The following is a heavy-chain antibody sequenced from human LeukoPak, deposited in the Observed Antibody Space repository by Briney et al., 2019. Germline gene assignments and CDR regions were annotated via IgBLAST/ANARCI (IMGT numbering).Heavy chain of an antibody. CDR2: ISYDGSHK. Sequence: RSGGSLRLSCEASGFTFNHYGMHWVRQAPGGGLEWMAGISYDGSHKNYVDSVKGRFTISRENSKNTLYLHVNSLRAEDTAVYYCAREAPYYYGAGSYYTAWGQGTLVTVSS. CDR1: GFTFNHYG. CDR3: AREAPYYYGAGSYYTA. V-gene: IGHV3-30*03. J-gene: IGHJ4*02. D-gene: IGHD3-10*01.